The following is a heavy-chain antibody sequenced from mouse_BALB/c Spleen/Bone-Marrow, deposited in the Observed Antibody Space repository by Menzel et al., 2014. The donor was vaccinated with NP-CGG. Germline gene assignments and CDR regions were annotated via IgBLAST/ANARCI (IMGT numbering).Heavy chain of an antibody. CDR3: ARYGSILDY. V-gene: IGHV2-2*02. J-gene: IGHJ2*01. D-gene: IGHD1-1*01. Sequence: VKVVESGPGLVQPSQSLSITCTVSGLSLTSYGVHWVRQSPGKGLEWLGVIWSGGSTDYNAAFISRLSISKDNSKSQVFFKMNSLQANDTAIYYCARYGSILDYWGQGTTLTVSS. CDR1: GLSLTSYG. CDR2: IWSGGST.